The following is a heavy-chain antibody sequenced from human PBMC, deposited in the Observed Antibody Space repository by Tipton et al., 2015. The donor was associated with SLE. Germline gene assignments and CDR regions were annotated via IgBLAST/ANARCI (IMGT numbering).Heavy chain of an antibody. D-gene: IGHD2-8*02. CDR3: ARDDEINSAWSNWLDP. Sequence: SLRLSCAASGFTFSSYWMHWVRRAPGKGLDWVSYINNDGSMTRYADSVKGRFTISRDNAKNTLYLQMTTLSVEDTAVYYCARDDEINSAWSNWLDPWGQGTLVAVSS. J-gene: IGHJ5*02. CDR2: INNDGSMT. CDR1: GFTFSSYW. V-gene: IGHV3-74*01.